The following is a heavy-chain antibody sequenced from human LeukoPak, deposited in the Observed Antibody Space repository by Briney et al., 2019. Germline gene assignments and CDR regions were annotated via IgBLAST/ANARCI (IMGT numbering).Heavy chain of an antibody. CDR1: GGSISSGGYY. CDR3: ARGNRVDT. Sequence: SETLSLTCTVSGGSISSGGYYWSWIRQPPGKGLEWIGYIYHSGSTYYNPSLKGRVTISVDRSKNQFSLKLSSVTAADTAVYYCARGNRVDTWGQGTLVTVSS. J-gene: IGHJ5*02. V-gene: IGHV4-30-2*01. CDR2: IYHSGST. D-gene: IGHD1-14*01.